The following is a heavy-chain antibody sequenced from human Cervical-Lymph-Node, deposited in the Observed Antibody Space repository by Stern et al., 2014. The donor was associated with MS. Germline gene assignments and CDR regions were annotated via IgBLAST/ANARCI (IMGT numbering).Heavy chain of an antibody. Sequence: VQLVESGAEVKKPGESLKISCKGSGYTFTNNWIAWVRQMPGKGLEWMGIIYPDDSDIRYSPPLQGQVTISAEKSISTAYLQGSSLKAADGAVYYCARPPPRRKWDDPNYGMDVWGQGTTVTVSS. J-gene: IGHJ6*02. CDR1: GYTFTNNW. V-gene: IGHV5-51*03. CDR2: IYPDDSDI. CDR3: ARPPPRRKWDDPNYGMDV. D-gene: IGHD1-1*01.